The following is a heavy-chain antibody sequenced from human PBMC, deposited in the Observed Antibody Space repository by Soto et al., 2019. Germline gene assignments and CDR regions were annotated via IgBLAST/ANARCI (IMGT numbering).Heavy chain of an antibody. V-gene: IGHV4-34*01. CDR3: ACDSNGYYS. CDR2: INHSGST. CDR1: GGSFSGYY. J-gene: IGHJ5*02. D-gene: IGHD3-22*01. Sequence: SETLSLTCAVYGGSFSGYYWSWIRQPPGKGLEWIGEINHSGSTNYNPSLKSRVTISVDTSKNQFSLKLSSVTAADTAVYYCACDSNGYYSWGQGTLVTVSS.